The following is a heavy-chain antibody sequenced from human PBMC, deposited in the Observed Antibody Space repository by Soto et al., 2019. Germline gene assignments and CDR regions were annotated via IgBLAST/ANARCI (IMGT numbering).Heavy chain of an antibody. J-gene: IGHJ4*02. V-gene: IGHV4-39*01. CDR1: GGSISSSSYY. CDR2: IYYSGST. CDR3: ARLRWELLYFDY. D-gene: IGHD1-26*01. Sequence: SETLSLTCTVSGGSISSSSYYWGWIRQPPGKGLEWIGSIYYSGSTYYNPSLKSRVTISVDTSKNQFSLKLSSVTAADTAVYYCARLRWELLYFDYGGQGTLVTVSS.